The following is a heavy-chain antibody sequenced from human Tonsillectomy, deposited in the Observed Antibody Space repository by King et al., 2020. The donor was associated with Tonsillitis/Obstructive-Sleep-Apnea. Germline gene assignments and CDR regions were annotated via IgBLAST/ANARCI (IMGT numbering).Heavy chain of an antibody. CDR1: GFAFDDFA. D-gene: IGHD3-3*01. CDR2: ISWNSGNI. Sequence: VQLVESGGGLVQPGRSLRLSCAASGFAFDDFAMHWVRQAPGKGLEWVSGISWNSGNIGYADSVKGRFTISRDNAKNSLYLQMNSLRAEDTALYYCTKDHYYDFWGGYCFDYWGQGTLVTVSS. V-gene: IGHV3-9*01. J-gene: IGHJ4*02. CDR3: TKDHYYDFWGGYCFDY.